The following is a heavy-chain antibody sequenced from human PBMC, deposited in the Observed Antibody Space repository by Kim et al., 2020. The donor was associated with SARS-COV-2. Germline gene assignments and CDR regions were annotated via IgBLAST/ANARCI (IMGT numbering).Heavy chain of an antibody. D-gene: IGHD3-3*01. CDR3: ANSIDFWSGYYDY. V-gene: IGHV3-30*02. J-gene: IGHJ4*02. Sequence: ADSVKGRCTISRDNSKNTLYLQMNSLRAEDTAVDYCANSIDFWSGYYDYWGQGTLVTVSS.